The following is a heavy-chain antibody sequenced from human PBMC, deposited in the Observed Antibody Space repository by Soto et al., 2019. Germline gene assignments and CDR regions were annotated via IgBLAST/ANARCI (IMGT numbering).Heavy chain of an antibody. J-gene: IGHJ4*02. CDR1: GYTFTGYY. CDR3: ARDESLYCSSTSCYEPQYDY. D-gene: IGHD2-2*01. V-gene: IGHV1-2*02. Sequence: GASVKVSCKASGYTFTGYYMHWVRQAPGQGLEWMGWINPNSGGTNYAQKFQGRVTMTRDTSISTAYMELSRLRSDDTAVYYCARDESLYCSSTSCYEPQYDYWGQGTLVTVSS. CDR2: INPNSGGT.